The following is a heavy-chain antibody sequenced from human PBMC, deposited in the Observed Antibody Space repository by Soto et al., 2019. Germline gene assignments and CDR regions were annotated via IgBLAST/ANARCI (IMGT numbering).Heavy chain of an antibody. D-gene: IGHD1-26*01. V-gene: IGHV1-18*01. CDR1: GYTYTSYG. J-gene: IGHJ4*02. CDR2: ISAYNGNT. Sequence: ASVKVSCKAAGYTYTSYGISWVRQAPGQGLEWMGWISAYNGNTNYAQKLQGRVTMTTDTSTSTAYMELRSLRSDDTAVYYCARDLYSGSYGKSDYWGQGTLVTVSS. CDR3: ARDLYSGSYGKSDY.